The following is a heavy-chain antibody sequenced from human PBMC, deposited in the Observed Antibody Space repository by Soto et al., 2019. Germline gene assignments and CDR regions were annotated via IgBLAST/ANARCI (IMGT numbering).Heavy chain of an antibody. V-gene: IGHV3-30*03. CDR1: GFTVSSYG. CDR2: ISRDGRTT. D-gene: IGHD2-8*02. J-gene: IGHJ4*02. Sequence: QVQLEESGGGVVQPGRSLRLSCAVSGFTVSSYGMHWVRQAPGKGLECVAVISRDGRTTFYADSVKGRFTISKDNSRNTLFLEMNSLRDDDMAVYYCTGEVASGYWGQGTLVTVSS. CDR3: TGEVASGY.